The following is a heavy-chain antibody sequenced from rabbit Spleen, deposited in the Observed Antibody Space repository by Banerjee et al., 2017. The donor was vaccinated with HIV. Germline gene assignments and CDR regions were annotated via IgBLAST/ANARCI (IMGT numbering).Heavy chain of an antibody. CDR1: GFSFSTTYY. CDR2: IYGGGGHST. Sequence: QSLEESGGDLVKPGASLTLTCTASGFSFSTTYYMCWVRQAPGKGLESIACIYGGGGHSTWYASWATGRFTISTTSSTTVTLQLTSLTAADTATYFCARGSAAMTMVITGFYFNLWGPGTLVTVS. V-gene: IGHV1S40*01. J-gene: IGHJ4*01. CDR3: ARGSAAMTMVITGFYFNL. D-gene: IGHD2-1*01.